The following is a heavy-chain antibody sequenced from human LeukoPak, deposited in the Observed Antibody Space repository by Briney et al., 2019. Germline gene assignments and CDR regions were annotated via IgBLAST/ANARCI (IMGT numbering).Heavy chain of an antibody. CDR3: ARGPPSYSSSYGYYYYYMDV. D-gene: IGHD6-6*01. V-gene: IGHV3-21*01. CDR2: ISSSSSYI. Sequence: GGSLRLSCAASGFTFSSYSMNWVRQAPGKGLEWVSSISSSSSYIYYADSVKGRFTISRDNAKNSLYLQMNSLRAEDTAVHYCARGPPSYSSSYGYYYYYMDVWGKGTTVTVSS. J-gene: IGHJ6*03. CDR1: GFTFSSYS.